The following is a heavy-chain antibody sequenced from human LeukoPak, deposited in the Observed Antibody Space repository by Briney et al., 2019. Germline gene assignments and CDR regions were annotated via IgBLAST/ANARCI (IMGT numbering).Heavy chain of an antibody. CDR2: MNPNSGNT. Sequence: ASVKVSCKASGYTFINYDINWVRQATGQGLEWMGWMNPNSGNTGYGQSLQGRITMTRDISIGTAYMELSNLTSEDTAIYYCTRGSSGRRDNWGQGTLVTVSA. D-gene: IGHD6-19*01. CDR1: GYTFINYD. V-gene: IGHV1-8*01. J-gene: IGHJ4*02. CDR3: TRGSSGRRDN.